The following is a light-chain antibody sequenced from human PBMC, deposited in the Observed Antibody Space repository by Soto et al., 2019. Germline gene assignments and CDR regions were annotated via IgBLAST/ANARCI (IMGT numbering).Light chain of an antibody. CDR1: QNVYNN. V-gene: IGKV3D-15*01. CDR3: QQYHNWPWWT. CDR2: GAS. J-gene: IGKJ1*01. Sequence: DIVLTQSPGTLSLSPGERATLSCRASQNVYNNYIAWYQQKPGQAPRTVIYGASIRATGIPARFSGSGSGTEFTLTISSLKSEDFAVYHCQQYHNWPWWTFGQGTRWIS.